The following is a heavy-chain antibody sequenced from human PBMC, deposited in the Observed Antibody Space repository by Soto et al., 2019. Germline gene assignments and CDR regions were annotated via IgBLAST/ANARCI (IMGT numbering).Heavy chain of an antibody. D-gene: IGHD2-15*01. V-gene: IGHV4-39*01. Sequence: PSEPLSLTCTVSGGSISSSSYYWGWIRQPPGKGLEWIGSIYYSGSTYYNPSLKSRVTISVDTSKNQFSLKLSSVTAADTAVYYCARHAGVGYCSGGSCYEARASFDDWGQGTLVTVYS. J-gene: IGHJ4*02. CDR3: ARHAGVGYCSGGSCYEARASFDD. CDR2: IYYSGST. CDR1: GGSISSSSYY.